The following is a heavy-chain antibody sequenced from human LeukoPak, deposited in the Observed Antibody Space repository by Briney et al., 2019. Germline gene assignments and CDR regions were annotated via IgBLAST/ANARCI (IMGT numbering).Heavy chain of an antibody. D-gene: IGHD3-16*01. CDR1: GFTFSSYW. J-gene: IGHJ4*02. V-gene: IGHV3-7*03. CDR3: ARDPGWGALDY. Sequence: PGGSLRLSCAASGFTFSSYWMNWARQTPGKGLELVANMNIDGTQRYHADSVEGRFTISRDNVKNTLYLQMNSLRVEDTAVYYCARDPGWGALDYWGQGALVIVSS. CDR2: MNIDGTQR.